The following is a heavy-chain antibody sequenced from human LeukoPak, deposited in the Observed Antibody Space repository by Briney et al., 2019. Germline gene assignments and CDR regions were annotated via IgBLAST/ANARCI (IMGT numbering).Heavy chain of an antibody. J-gene: IGHJ4*02. V-gene: IGHV4-4*09. CDR1: GGSISSYY. Sequence: PSETLSLTCTVSGGSISSYYWSWIRQSPGKGLEWIGYIYTSGSAKYNPSLKSRVTISVDTPKNQFSLKLSSVTAADTAVYYCASYDFWSGYPTVWGQGTLVTVSS. CDR3: ASYDFWSGYPTV. CDR2: IYTSGSA. D-gene: IGHD3-3*01.